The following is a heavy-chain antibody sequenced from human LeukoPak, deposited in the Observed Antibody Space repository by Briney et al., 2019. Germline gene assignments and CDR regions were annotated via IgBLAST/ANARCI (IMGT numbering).Heavy chain of an antibody. CDR1: GGSISSSSYY. Sequence: SETLSLTCTVSGGSISSSSYYWGWIRQPPGKGLEWIVSIYYSGSTYYNPSLKSRVTISVDTSKNQFSLKLSSVTAADTAVYYCARLVATYDYVWGSYRFCYFDYWGQGTLVTVSS. J-gene: IGHJ4*02. CDR2: IYYSGST. D-gene: IGHD3-16*02. CDR3: ARLVATYDYVWGSYRFCYFDY. V-gene: IGHV4-39*01.